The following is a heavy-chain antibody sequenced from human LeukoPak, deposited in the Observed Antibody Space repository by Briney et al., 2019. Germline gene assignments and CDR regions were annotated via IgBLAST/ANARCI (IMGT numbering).Heavy chain of an antibody. CDR1: GYSISSGYY. J-gene: IGHJ5*02. CDR2: IYHSGST. D-gene: IGHD5-12*01. CDR3: ARAYVDPSTNWFDP. V-gene: IGHV4-38-2*02. Sequence: PSETLSLTCTVSGYSISSGYYWGWIRQPPGKGLEWIGSIYHSGSTYYNPSLKSRVTISVDTSKNQFSLKLSSVTAADTAVYYCARAYVDPSTNWFDPWGQGTLVTVSS.